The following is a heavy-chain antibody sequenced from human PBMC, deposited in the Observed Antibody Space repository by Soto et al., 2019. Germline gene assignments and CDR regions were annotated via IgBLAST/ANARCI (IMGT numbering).Heavy chain of an antibody. CDR1: GFAFSSYS. J-gene: IGHJ4*02. CDR2: ISSSSSTI. Sequence: VRLSCAASGFAFSSYSMNWVRQAPGKGLEWVSYISSSSSTIYYADSVKGRFTISRDNAKNSLYLQMNSLRAEDTAVYYCAAAAPFDYWGQGTLVTVSS. CDR3: AAAAPFDY. V-gene: IGHV3-48*01. D-gene: IGHD6-13*01.